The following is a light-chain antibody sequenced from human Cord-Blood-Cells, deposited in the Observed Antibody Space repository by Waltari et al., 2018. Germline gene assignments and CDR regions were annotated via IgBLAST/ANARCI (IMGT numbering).Light chain of an antibody. V-gene: IGLV7-43*01. J-gene: IGLJ3*02. CDR1: TGAVTSGYY. CDR3: LLYYGGAQV. Sequence: QTVVTQEPSLTVSPGGTVTLTCASSTGAVTSGYYPNWFQQKPGQAPRALIYSTINKHSCTPARFSGSLLGVKAALTLSGVQPEDEAEYYCLLYYGGAQVFGGGTKLTVL. CDR2: STI.